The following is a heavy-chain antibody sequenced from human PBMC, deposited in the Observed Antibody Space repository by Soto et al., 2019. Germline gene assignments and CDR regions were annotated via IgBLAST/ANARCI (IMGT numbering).Heavy chain of an antibody. CDR3: AREGVVAATGYYYYGMDV. D-gene: IGHD2-15*01. Sequence: KTSETLSLTCTVSGGSVSSGSYYWSWIRQPPGKGLEWIGYIYYSGSTNYNPSLKGRVTISVDTSKNQFSLKLSSVTAADTAVYYCAREGVVAATGYYYYGMDVWGQGTTVTVSS. CDR1: GGSVSSGSYY. J-gene: IGHJ6*02. V-gene: IGHV4-61*01. CDR2: IYYSGST.